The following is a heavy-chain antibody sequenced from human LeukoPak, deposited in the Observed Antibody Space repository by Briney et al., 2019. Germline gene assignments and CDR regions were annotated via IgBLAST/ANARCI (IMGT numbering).Heavy chain of an antibody. CDR2: INAGNGNT. CDR3: ARMGVAGTRWFDP. Sequence: EXMGWINAGNGNTKYSQKFQGRVTITRATSATTAYMELSSLRSEDTAVYYCARMGVAGTRWFDPWGQGTLVTVSS. D-gene: IGHD6-19*01. V-gene: IGHV1-3*01. J-gene: IGHJ5*02.